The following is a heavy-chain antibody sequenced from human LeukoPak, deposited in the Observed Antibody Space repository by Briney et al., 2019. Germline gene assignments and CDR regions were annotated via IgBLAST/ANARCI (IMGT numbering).Heavy chain of an antibody. J-gene: IGHJ4*02. Sequence: GGSLRLSCAASGFTFSSYSMNWVRQAPGKGLEWVSSISSSSSSIYYADSVKGRFTISRDNAKNSLYLQMKSLRAEDTAVYFCARASGEIVGTATLGSYWGQGTLVTVSS. CDR1: GFTFSSYS. CDR2: ISSSSSSI. V-gene: IGHV3-21*01. CDR3: ARASGEIVGTATLGSY. D-gene: IGHD7-27*01.